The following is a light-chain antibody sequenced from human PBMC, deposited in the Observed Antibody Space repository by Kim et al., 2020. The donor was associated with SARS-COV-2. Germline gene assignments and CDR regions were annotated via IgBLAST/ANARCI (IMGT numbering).Light chain of an antibody. J-gene: IGLJ3*02. Sequence: GGPVTPTCGLSSGSVSTSYYPSWSQQTPGQAPRTLIYNTNTRSSGVPDRFSGSILGSKAALTITGAQADDESDYYCVLYMGSGIWVFGGGTQLTVL. CDR3: VLYMGSGIWV. CDR2: NTN. V-gene: IGLV8-61*01. CDR1: SGSVSTSYY.